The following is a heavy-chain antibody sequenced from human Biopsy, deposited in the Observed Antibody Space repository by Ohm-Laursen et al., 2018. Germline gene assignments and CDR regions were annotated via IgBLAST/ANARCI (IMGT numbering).Heavy chain of an antibody. J-gene: IGHJ3*02. CDR1: GGSISESS. Sequence: GTLSLTCAVSGGSISESSWSWIRQAPGRGLEWVGYISYSGSTSNNPSLKSRITISVDTSKNQISLKVTSVTAADTAVYYCAKHGSGWTGDDALHTWGQGTMVTVSS. CDR2: ISYSGST. CDR3: AKHGSGWTGDDALHT. D-gene: IGHD6-19*01. V-gene: IGHV4-59*08.